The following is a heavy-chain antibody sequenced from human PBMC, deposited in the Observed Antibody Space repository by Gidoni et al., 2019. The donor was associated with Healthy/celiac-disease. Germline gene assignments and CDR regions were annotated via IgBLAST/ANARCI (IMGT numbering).Heavy chain of an antibody. V-gene: IGHV4-30-2*01. J-gene: IGHJ4*02. CDR2: IYHSGST. D-gene: IGHD1-7*01. Sequence: QLQLQESGSGLVKPSQTLSLTCAVSGGSISSGGYSWSWLRQPPGKGLEWIGYIYHSGSTYYNPSLKSRVTISVDRSKNQFSLKLSSVTAADTAVYYCARVIGQQQPKLHEYYFDYWGQGTLVTVSS. CDR3: ARVIGQQQPKLHEYYFDY. CDR1: GGSISSGGYS.